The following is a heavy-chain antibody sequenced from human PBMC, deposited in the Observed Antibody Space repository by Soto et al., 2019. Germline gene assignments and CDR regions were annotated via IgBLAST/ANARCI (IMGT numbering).Heavy chain of an antibody. CDR1: GYDFTNYW. CDR2: FVPSYSYI. Sequence: PGESLKISCKGSGYDFTNYWINWVRQLPGKGLEWMGRFVPSYSYISYSPSFEGHVTISVDKYTNSAYLQWSDLKASDSDKYFCARRREGKRYVMDVWGQGTTVTVSS. J-gene: IGHJ6*02. V-gene: IGHV5-10-1*01. D-gene: IGHD3-10*01. CDR3: ARRREGKRYVMDV.